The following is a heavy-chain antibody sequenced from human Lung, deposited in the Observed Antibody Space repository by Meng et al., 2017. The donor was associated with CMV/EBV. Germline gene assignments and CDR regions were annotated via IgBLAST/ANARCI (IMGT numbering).Heavy chain of an antibody. Sequence: SCTVSGGSTSSSSYYWGWIRQPPGKGLEWIGSIYYSGSTYYNPSLKSRVTISVDTSKNQFTLKLRYVTAADTAEYYVSRYLITFGGVIVSDYWGQGXLVTVSS. V-gene: IGHV4-39*06. J-gene: IGHJ4*02. CDR2: IYYSGST. CDR1: GGSTSSSSYY. CDR3: SRYLITFGGVIVSDY. D-gene: IGHD3-16*02.